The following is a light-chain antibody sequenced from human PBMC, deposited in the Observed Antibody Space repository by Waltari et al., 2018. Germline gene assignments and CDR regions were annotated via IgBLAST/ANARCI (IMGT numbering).Light chain of an antibody. CDR2: DAS. J-gene: IGKJ2*01. CDR1: QSVTSN. Sequence: EIVMPQSPAALSVSPGERATLSCRASQSVTSNLAWYQKKRGHSPRLLIYDASIRATGIPARFSGRGSGTEFTLTISSPQSEDFAVYYCQQYNNLQTFGQGTKLELK. V-gene: IGKV3D-15*01. CDR3: QQYNNLQT.